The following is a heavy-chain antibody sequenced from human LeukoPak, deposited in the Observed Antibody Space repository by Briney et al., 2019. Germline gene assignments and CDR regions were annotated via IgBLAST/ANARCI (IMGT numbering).Heavy chain of an antibody. Sequence: PGGSLRLSCAASGFTFSNYAMSWVRQAPGKGLEWVSFISGSGGSAYYADSVRGRFTISRDNAKNTVYLQMNSLRAEDTAVYYCAKDPAAPGTAEYFQHWGQGTLVTVSS. V-gene: IGHV3-23*01. CDR3: AKDPAAPGTAEYFQH. D-gene: IGHD6-13*01. J-gene: IGHJ1*01. CDR1: GFTFSNYA. CDR2: ISGSGGSA.